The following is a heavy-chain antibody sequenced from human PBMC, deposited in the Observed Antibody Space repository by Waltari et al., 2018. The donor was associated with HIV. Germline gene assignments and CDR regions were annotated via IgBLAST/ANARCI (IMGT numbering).Heavy chain of an antibody. J-gene: IGHJ4*02. D-gene: IGHD6-13*01. CDR2: VDHSGST. Sequence: QVQLQESGPGLVKPSETLSLTCTVSGYSISSGPYWGWIRQSPGKGLEWIGSVDHSGSTYYNPSLKSRVTISLATPKTQFSLNLSSVTVADTAVYWCARRSPRRTLRGIPAAAAGDFDYWGQGTLVTVSS. V-gene: IGHV4-38-2*02. CDR1: GYSISSGPY. CDR3: ARRSPRRTLRGIPAAAAGDFDY.